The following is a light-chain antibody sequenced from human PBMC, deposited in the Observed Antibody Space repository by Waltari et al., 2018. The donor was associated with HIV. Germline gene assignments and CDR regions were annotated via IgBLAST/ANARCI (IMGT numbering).Light chain of an antibody. CDR3: VSYDSRLDERL. V-gene: IGLV1-47*01. CDR2: RNY. J-gene: IGLJ3*02. CDR1: TSNIETEA. Sequence: QSVLTQPPSVSGTPGQTVTISCSGSTSNIETEALYWYQQLPGTAPKLLIYRNYKRPSGVSDRFSCSKSGASAFLVSSGLRSEDEAHYYCVSYDSRLDERLFGGGTKLTVL.